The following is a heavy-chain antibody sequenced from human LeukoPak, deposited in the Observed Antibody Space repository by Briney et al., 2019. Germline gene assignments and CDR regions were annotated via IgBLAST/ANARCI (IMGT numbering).Heavy chain of an antibody. CDR3: ARRDLGYCSSTSCYMGGRRFDP. CDR1: GGSISSYY. V-gene: IGHV4-59*12. CDR2: IYYSGST. D-gene: IGHD2-2*02. J-gene: IGHJ5*02. Sequence: PSETLSLTCTVSGGSISSYYWSWIRQPPGKGLEWIGYIYYSGSTNYNPSLKSRVTISVDTSKNQFSLKLSSVTAADTAVYYCARRDLGYCSSTSCYMGGRRFDPWGQGTLVTVSS.